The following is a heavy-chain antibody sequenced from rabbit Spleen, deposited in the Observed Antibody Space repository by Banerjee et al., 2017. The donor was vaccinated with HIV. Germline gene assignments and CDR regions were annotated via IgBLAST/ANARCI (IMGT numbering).Heavy chain of an antibody. CDR3: AKNVGGGGTVASDL. CDR2: TYAGSSGST. J-gene: IGHJ6*01. CDR1: EFSFSSVYW. V-gene: IGHV1S40*01. Sequence: QSLEESGGDLVKPGASLTLTCTASEFSFSSVYWICWVRQAPGKGPEWIACTYAGSSGSTYYASWAKGRFTISKASSTTVTLQLTSLTAADTATYFCAKNVGGGGTVASDLWGPGTLVTVS. D-gene: IGHD5-1*01.